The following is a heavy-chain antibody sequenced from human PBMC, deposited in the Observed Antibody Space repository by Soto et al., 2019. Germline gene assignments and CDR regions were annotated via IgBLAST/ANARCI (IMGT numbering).Heavy chain of an antibody. D-gene: IGHD3-10*01. CDR3: ARMITMVRGVIKWEFDWFDP. CDR2: ISSSSSYI. Sequence: KTGGSLRLSCAASGFTFSSYSMNWVRQAPGKGLEWVSSISSSSSYIYYADSVKGRFTISRDNAKNSLYLQMNSLRAEDTAVYYCARMITMVRGVIKWEFDWFDPWGQGTLVTVSS. V-gene: IGHV3-21*01. CDR1: GFTFSSYS. J-gene: IGHJ5*02.